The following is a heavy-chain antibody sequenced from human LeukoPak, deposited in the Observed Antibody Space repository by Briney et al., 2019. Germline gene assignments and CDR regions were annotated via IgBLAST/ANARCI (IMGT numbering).Heavy chain of an antibody. CDR3: ARMGYVPGAPGVGRQADNYYGMDV. CDR2: ISAYNGNT. Sequence: ASVKVSCKASGYTFTSYGISWVRQAPGQGLEWMGWISAYNGNTNYAQKLQGRVTMTTDTSTSTAYMELRSLRSDDTAVYYCARMGYVPGAPGVGRQADNYYGMDVWGQGTTVTVSS. J-gene: IGHJ6*02. V-gene: IGHV1-18*01. CDR1: GYTFTSYG. D-gene: IGHD2-8*01.